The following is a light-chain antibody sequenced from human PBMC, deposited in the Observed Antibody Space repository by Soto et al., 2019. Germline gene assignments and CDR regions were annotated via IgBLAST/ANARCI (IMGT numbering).Light chain of an antibody. CDR2: DVS. Sequence: EIMFPPSPETLSLSPGNIATLSCRASQNISSYLIWYQQKPGQAPRLLIYDVSNRATGIPARFSGSGSGTDFTLTISSLEPEDFAVYYCQQRSNWPRTFGQGTKVDIK. CDR1: QNISSY. CDR3: QQRSNWPRT. V-gene: IGKV3-11*01. J-gene: IGKJ1*01.